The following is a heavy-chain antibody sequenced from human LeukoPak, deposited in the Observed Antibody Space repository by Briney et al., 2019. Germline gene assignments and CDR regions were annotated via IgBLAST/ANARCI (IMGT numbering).Heavy chain of an antibody. D-gene: IGHD6-19*01. CDR3: ARGGYSSGWWDY. J-gene: IGHJ4*02. V-gene: IGHV4-4*07. CDR2: SYTSGST. CDR1: GGSISSYY. Sequence: SETLSLTCTVSGGSISSYYWSWIRRPAGKGLEWIGRSYTSGSTNYNPSLKGRVTMSVDTSKNQFSLKLGSVTAADTAVYYCARGGYSSGWWDYWGQGTLVTVSS.